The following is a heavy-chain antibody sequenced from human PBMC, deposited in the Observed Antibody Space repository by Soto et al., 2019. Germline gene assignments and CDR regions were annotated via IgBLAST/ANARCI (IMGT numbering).Heavy chain of an antibody. Sequence: QLQLQESGPGLVKPSETLSLTCTVSGGSISSSSYYWGWLRQPPGKGLEWIGSIYYSGSTYYNPSLKSRVTISVDTSKNQFSLKLSSVTAAETAVYYCASQDYGGNSANYWGQGTLVTVSS. J-gene: IGHJ4*02. D-gene: IGHD4-17*01. CDR3: ASQDYGGNSANY. CDR1: GGSISSSSYY. V-gene: IGHV4-39*01. CDR2: IYYSGST.